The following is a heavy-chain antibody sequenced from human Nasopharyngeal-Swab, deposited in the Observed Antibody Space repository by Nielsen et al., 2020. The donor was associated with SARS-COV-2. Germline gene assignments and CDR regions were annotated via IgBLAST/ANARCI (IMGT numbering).Heavy chain of an antibody. D-gene: IGHD6-13*01. Sequence: VRQMPGKGLEWVAVISYDGSNKYYADSVKGRFTISRDNSKNTLYLQMNSLRAEDTAVYYCARDFRELVGAFDIWGQGTMVTVSS. CDR2: ISYDGSNK. V-gene: IGHV3-30*03. CDR3: ARDFRELVGAFDI. J-gene: IGHJ3*02.